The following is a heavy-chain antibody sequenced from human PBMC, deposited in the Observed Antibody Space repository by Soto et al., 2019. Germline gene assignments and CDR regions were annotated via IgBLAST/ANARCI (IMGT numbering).Heavy chain of an antibody. D-gene: IGHD5-18*01. V-gene: IGHV4-31*03. CDR3: ARAAVETAMIDS. CDR1: GGSISSGGYY. Sequence: SETLSLTCTVSGGSISSGGYYWSWIRQHPGKGLEWIGYIYYNGNTYYNPSLKSRLSISVDTSKNQFSLKLSSVTAADTAVYYCARAAVETAMIDSWGQGTLVTVSS. CDR2: IYYNGNT. J-gene: IGHJ4*02.